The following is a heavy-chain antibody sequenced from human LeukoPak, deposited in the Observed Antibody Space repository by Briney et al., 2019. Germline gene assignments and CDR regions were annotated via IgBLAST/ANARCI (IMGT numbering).Heavy chain of an antibody. CDR3: AKDGLVGATSEMTHLDY. CDR2: IRHDGINK. V-gene: IGHV3-30*02. Sequence: GGSLRLSCAASGFTFSNYGMYWVRQAPGKGLEWVAFIRHDGINKYYADSVKGRFTISRDNSKNTLYLQMNSLRAEDTAVYYCAKDGLVGATSEMTHLDYWGQGTLVTVSS. D-gene: IGHD1-26*01. CDR1: GFTFSNYG. J-gene: IGHJ4*02.